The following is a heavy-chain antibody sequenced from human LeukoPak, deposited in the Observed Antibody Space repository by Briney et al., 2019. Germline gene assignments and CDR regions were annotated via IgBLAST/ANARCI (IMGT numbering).Heavy chain of an antibody. V-gene: IGHV3-20*04. Sequence: GGSLRLSCEASGFSFDDYGMSWVRQAPGEGLEWVSGINWNGGTTGYADSVKGRFTISRDNAKNSLYLQMNSLRAEDTAVYYCARSELGYNYHYMDVWGKGTTVTISS. CDR1: GFSFDDYG. D-gene: IGHD3-10*01. J-gene: IGHJ6*03. CDR3: ARSELGYNYHYMDV. CDR2: INWNGGTT.